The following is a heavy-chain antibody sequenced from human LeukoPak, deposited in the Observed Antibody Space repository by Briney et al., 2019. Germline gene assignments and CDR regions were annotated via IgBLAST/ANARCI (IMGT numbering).Heavy chain of an antibody. Sequence: PSETLSLTCAVYGGSFSSYSWSWIRQPPGKGLEWIGYISYSGSTNYNPSLKSRVAISVDTSKNQFSLKLSSVTAADTAVYYCARVHPERDDYGDYYYYYYMDVWGKGTTVTVSS. J-gene: IGHJ6*03. CDR2: ISYSGST. CDR3: ARVHPERDDYGDYYYYYYMDV. V-gene: IGHV4-59*01. D-gene: IGHD4-17*01. CDR1: GGSFSSYS.